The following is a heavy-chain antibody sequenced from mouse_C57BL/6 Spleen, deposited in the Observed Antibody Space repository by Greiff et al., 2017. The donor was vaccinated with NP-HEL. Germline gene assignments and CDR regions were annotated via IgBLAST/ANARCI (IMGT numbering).Heavy chain of an antibody. CDR1: GYAFSSSW. D-gene: IGHD1-1*01. V-gene: IGHV1-82*01. Sequence: VHLVESGPELVKPGASVKISCKASGYAFSSSWMNWVKQRPGQGLEWIGRIYPGDGDTNYNGKFKGKATLTADKSSSTAYMQLSSLTSEDSAVYFCAIHYYGSSSYYFDYWGQGTTLTVSS. CDR2: IYPGDGDT. J-gene: IGHJ2*01. CDR3: AIHYYGSSSYYFDY.